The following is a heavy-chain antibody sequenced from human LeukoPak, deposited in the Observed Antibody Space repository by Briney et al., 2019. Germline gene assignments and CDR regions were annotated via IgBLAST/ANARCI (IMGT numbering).Heavy chain of an antibody. Sequence: SETLSLTCTVSGGSISSSSYYWSWIRQPPGKGLEWIGEINHSGSTNYNPSLKSRVTISVDTSKNQFSLKLSSVTAADTAVYYCARLFSSGWTSNFDYWGQGTLVTVSS. V-gene: IGHV4-39*07. CDR1: GGSISSSSYY. CDR2: INHSGST. CDR3: ARLFSSGWTSNFDY. D-gene: IGHD6-19*01. J-gene: IGHJ4*02.